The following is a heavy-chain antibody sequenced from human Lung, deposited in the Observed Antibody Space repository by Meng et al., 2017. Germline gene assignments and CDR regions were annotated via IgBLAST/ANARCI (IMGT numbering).Heavy chain of an antibody. Sequence: VQLVGTGGCLLLRGRSLGLPWAAAGFTFSAHWMHWVRQVPGKGLEWVSRITGDGSSTIYADSVQGRFTMSRDNAKNTLSLQMNSLRAEDTAVYYCARGGVTTDDWGQGTLVTVSS. CDR2: ITGDGSST. D-gene: IGHD4-17*01. V-gene: IGHV3-74*01. CDR1: GFTFSAHW. J-gene: IGHJ4*02. CDR3: ARGGVTTDD.